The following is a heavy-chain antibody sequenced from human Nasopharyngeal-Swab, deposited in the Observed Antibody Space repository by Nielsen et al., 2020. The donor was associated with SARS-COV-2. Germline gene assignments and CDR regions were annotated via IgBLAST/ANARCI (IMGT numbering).Heavy chain of an antibody. Sequence: WVRQAPGQGPEWMGVITPSGGATNYARKFRGRVTMTRDPSTSTVYLDLSSLKSEDTAVYFCASEPGGMAAPGKHFDPWGQGTLVTVSS. V-gene: IGHV1-46*01. CDR2: ITPSGGAT. CDR3: ASEPGGMAAPGKHFDP. J-gene: IGHJ5*02. D-gene: IGHD6-13*01.